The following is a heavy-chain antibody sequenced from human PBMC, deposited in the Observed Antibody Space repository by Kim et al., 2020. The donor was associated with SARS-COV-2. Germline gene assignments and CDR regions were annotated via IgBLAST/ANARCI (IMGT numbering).Heavy chain of an antibody. J-gene: IGHJ6*02. V-gene: IGHV3-74*01. Sequence: GGSLRPSCAASGFTFSSYWMHWVRQAPGKGLVWVSRINSDGSSTSYADSVKGRFTISRDNAKNTLYLQMNSLRAEDTAVYYCARETIAAAGIGMDVWGQGTTVTVSS. D-gene: IGHD6-13*01. CDR2: INSDGSST. CDR3: ARETIAAAGIGMDV. CDR1: GFTFSSYW.